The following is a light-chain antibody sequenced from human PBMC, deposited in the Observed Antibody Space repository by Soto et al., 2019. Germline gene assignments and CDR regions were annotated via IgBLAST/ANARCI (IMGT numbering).Light chain of an antibody. CDR1: SSDVGGYNY. CDR3: NSYTRSSSDV. Sequence: QSVLTQPASVSGSPGQSITISCTGTSSDVGGYNYVSWYQQHPDKAPKLMIFEVSNRPSGVSNRFSGSKSGNTASLTISGLQAEDEADYYCNSYTRSSSDVFGTGTKLTVL. J-gene: IGLJ1*01. V-gene: IGLV2-14*01. CDR2: EVS.